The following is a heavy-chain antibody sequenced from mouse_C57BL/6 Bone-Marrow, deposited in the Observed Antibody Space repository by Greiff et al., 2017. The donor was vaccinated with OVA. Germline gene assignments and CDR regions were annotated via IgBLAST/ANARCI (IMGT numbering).Heavy chain of an antibody. J-gene: IGHJ4*01. D-gene: IGHD2-3*01. V-gene: IGHV1-50*01. CDR1: GYTFTSYW. Sequence: VQLQQPGAELVKPGASVKLSCKASGYTFTSYWMQWVKQRPGQGLEWIGEIDPSDSYTHYNQKFKGKATLTVDTSSSTAYMQLSSLTSEDSAVYYCARWGGYFDAMDYWGQGTSVTVSS. CDR2: IDPSDSYT. CDR3: ARWGGYFDAMDY.